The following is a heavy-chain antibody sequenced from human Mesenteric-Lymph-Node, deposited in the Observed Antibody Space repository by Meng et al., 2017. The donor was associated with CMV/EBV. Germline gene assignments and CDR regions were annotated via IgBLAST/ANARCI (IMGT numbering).Heavy chain of an antibody. Sequence: GESQKISCGASGFTFSYYSMNWVRQAPGKGLEWVSSISSSGDYMYHADSVKGRFTISRDNAKNSLFLQMDRLRGEDTAVYYCARLAARPFDYWGQGTLVTVSS. CDR2: ISSSGDYM. V-gene: IGHV3-21*01. CDR1: GFTFSYYS. CDR3: ARLAARPFDY. D-gene: IGHD6-6*01. J-gene: IGHJ4*02.